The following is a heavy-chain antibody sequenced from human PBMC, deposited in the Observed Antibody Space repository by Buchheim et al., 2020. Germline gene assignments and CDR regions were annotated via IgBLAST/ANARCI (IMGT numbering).Heavy chain of an antibody. J-gene: IGHJ6*02. CDR3: ARGIGGRMITFGGVIRCYGMDV. D-gene: IGHD3-16*01. CDR2: IYYSGST. CDR1: GGSISSGGYY. V-gene: IGHV4-31*03. Sequence: QVQLQESGPGLVKPSQTLSLTCTVSGGSISSGGYYWSWIRQHPGKGLEWIGYIYYSGSTYYNPSLKSRVTISVDTSKNQFSLKLSSVTAADTAVYYCARGIGGRMITFGGVIRCYGMDVWGQGTT.